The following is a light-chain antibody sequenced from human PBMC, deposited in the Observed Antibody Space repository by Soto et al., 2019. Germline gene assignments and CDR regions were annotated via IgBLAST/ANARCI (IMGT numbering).Light chain of an antibody. CDR1: SGSISTSLY. V-gene: IGLV8-61*01. CDR3: VLYLGFVPV. Sequence: QTVVTQEPSFSVSPGGTVTLTCGLSSGSISTSLYPSWYQQSPGQAPRTLIYSTNTRSSGVPDRFSGSILGSKAALTITGAQAADESDYYCVLYLGFVPVFGGGTKVTVL. J-gene: IGLJ3*02. CDR2: STN.